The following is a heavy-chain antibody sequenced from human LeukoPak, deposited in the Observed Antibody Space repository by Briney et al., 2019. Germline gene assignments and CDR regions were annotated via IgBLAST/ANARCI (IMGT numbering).Heavy chain of an antibody. J-gene: IGHJ5*02. V-gene: IGHV4-4*07. D-gene: IGHD2-2*01. Sequence: PSETLSLTCSVSGAFSSSYYWTWIRQPAGKGLEWIGRIYTGGSANYNPSLRGRVNMSVDKSKNQFSLKLSSVTAADTAVYYCARGCSSTSCYFSGGNWFDPWGQGTLVIVSS. CDR3: ARGCSSTSCYFSGGNWFDP. CDR1: GAFSSSYY. CDR2: IYTGGSA.